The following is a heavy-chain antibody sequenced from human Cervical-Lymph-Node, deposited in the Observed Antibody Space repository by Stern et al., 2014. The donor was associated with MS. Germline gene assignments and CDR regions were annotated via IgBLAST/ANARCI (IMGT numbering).Heavy chain of an antibody. Sequence: QVQLQESGPGLVKPSQTLSLTCTVSGGSISSGGYYWSWIRQHPGKGLEWIGYIYYSGSTYYNPSLKSRVTISVDTSKNQFSLKLSSVTAADTAVYCCARVSYDFWSGYYPFDYWGQGTLVTVSS. V-gene: IGHV4-31*03. CDR1: GGSISSGGYY. J-gene: IGHJ4*02. CDR3: ARVSYDFWSGYYPFDY. CDR2: IYYSGST. D-gene: IGHD3-3*01.